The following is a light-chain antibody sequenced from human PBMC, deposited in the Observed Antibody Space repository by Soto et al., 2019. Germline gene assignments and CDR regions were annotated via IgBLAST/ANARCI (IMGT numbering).Light chain of an antibody. J-gene: IGLJ1*01. CDR3: NSYGGSITYV. Sequence: QSALTQPRSVSGSPGQSVTISCTGTGSNIGTFKYVSWYQHHPGKVPKLIIYNVNERPSGVPDRFSGSKSANTASLTISGLQPDDEADYYCNSYGGSITYVFGTGTKLTVL. CDR2: NVN. CDR1: GSNIGTFKY. V-gene: IGLV2-11*01.